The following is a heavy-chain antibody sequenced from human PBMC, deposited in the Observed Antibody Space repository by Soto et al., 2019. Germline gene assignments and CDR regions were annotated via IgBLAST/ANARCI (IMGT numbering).Heavy chain of an antibody. CDR1: GFRFNIYS. D-gene: IGHD6-19*01. V-gene: IGHV3-48*02. Sequence: GVLRLSCAASGFRFNIYSMNWIRQAPGKGLEWFAYITGDTNTIKYADSVRGRFTISRDNVKNSVDLQMNSLRDEDTAVYYCARSVEGHFDYWGQGTVVTVSS. CDR2: ITGDTNTI. J-gene: IGHJ4*02. CDR3: ARSVEGHFDY.